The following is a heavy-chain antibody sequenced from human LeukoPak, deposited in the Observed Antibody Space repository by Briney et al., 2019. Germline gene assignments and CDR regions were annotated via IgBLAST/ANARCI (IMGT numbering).Heavy chain of an antibody. CDR2: IYYGENT. CDR3: ARRDDSSGYHKIFDY. J-gene: IGHJ4*02. CDR1: GDSISSGPYY. V-gene: IGHV4-39*01. Sequence: SETLSLTCTVSGDSISSGPYYWGWIRQPPGKGLEWIGNIYYGENTYYNPSLKSRVTISIDTSNNQFYLKLSSLTAADTAVYYCARRDDSSGYHKIFDYWGQGTLVTVSS. D-gene: IGHD3-22*01.